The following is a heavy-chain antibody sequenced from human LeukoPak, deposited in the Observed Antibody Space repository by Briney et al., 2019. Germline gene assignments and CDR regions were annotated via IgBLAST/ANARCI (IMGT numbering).Heavy chain of an antibody. CDR2: ISSRSSYT. V-gene: IGHV3-11*06. D-gene: IGHD5-24*01. CDR1: GFXFSDYY. Sequence: GGSLRLSCAASGFXFSDYYMSWIRQAPGKGLEWVSYISSRSSYTKYADSVKGRFTISRDNAKNSLHLQMNSLRAEDTAVYYCASSLTPGDGYNSRPFDYWGQGTLVTVSS. J-gene: IGHJ4*02. CDR3: ASSLTPGDGYNSRPFDY.